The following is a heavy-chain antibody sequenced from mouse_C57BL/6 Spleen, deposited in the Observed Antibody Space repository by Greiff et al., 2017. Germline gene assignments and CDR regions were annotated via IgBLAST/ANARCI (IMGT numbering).Heavy chain of an antibody. CDR2: IDPSDSYT. V-gene: IGHV1-69*01. D-gene: IGHD4-1*01. CDR1: GYTFTSYW. Sequence: QVQLQQPGAELVMPGASVKLSCKASGYTFTSYWMHWVKQRPGQGLEWIGEIDPSDSYTNYNQKFKGKSTLTVDKSSSTAYMQLSSLTSEDSAVYYCARHLGHRPFDDWGQGTTLTVSS. J-gene: IGHJ2*01. CDR3: ARHLGHRPFDD.